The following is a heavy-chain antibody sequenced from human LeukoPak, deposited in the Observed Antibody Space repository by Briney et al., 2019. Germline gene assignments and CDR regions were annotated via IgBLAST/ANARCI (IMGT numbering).Heavy chain of an antibody. J-gene: IGHJ6*03. V-gene: IGHV4-4*07. CDR2: IYTSGST. CDR1: GGSISSYY. D-gene: IGHD6-13*01. CDR3: ARVDSSSSFYYYYYMDV. Sequence: SETLSLTCTVSGGSISSYYWSWIRQPAGKGLEWIGRIYTSGSTNYNPSLKSRVTMSVDTSKNQFSLKLSSVTAADTAVYYCARVDSSSSFYYYYYMDVWGKGTTVTVSS.